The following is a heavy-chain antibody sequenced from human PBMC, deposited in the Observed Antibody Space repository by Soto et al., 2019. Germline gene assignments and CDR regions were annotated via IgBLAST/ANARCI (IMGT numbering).Heavy chain of an antibody. Sequence: QVQLQESGPGLVRPSETLSLTCSVSGGPMDHWWSWVRQPPGKGLEWIGEIYHSGGTNYNPSLESRVTISVDKSKNPFSPMLTSMTAADTAVYYCMKNGSYNLEYWGQGTLVTVSS. CDR1: GGPMDHW. V-gene: IGHV4-4*02. D-gene: IGHD2-15*01. CDR2: IYHSGGT. CDR3: MKNGSYNLEY. J-gene: IGHJ4*01.